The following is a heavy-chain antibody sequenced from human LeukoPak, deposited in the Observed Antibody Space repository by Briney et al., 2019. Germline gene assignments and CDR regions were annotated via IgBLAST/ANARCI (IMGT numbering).Heavy chain of an antibody. V-gene: IGHV1-3*01. D-gene: IGHD3-16*01. CDR3: ARDVPGRGWGQDNWFDP. CDR1: GYTFTSYA. J-gene: IGHJ5*02. Sequence: ASVKVSCKASGYTFTSYAMHWVRQAPGQRLEWMGWINAGNGNTKYSQKFQGRVTITRDTSASTASMELSSLRSEDTAVYYCARDVPGRGWGQDNWFDPWGQGTRVTVSS. CDR2: INAGNGNT.